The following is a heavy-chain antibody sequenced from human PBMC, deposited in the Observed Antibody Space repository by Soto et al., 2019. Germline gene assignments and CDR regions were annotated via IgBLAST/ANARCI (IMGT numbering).Heavy chain of an antibody. J-gene: IGHJ6*02. D-gene: IGHD6-25*01. CDR2: ISGSGVTT. V-gene: IGHV3-23*01. CDR1: GFTFSIYT. Sequence: GGSLRISCEASGFTFSIYTMSWVRLAPGKGPEWVSEISGSGVTTNYADAVKGRFTISRDNSKNTLFLQMNSLRVEDTAVYYCAIDYAATMKNNGMSVWGAVPTVTVPS. CDR3: AIDYAATMKNNGMSV.